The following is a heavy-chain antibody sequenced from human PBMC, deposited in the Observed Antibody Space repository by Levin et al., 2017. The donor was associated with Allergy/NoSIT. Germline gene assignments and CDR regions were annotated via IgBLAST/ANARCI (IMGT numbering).Heavy chain of an antibody. D-gene: IGHD5-12*01. Sequence: ASVKVSCKASGYTFTSYYIHWVRQAPGQGLEWMGIINPSDDSTNYAQNFQGRVTMTRDTSTSTVYMELSSLKSEDTAVYYWARSKWLVPPTYYFDYWGQGTLVTVSS. V-gene: IGHV1-46*01. CDR1: GYTFTSYY. CDR2: INPSDDST. J-gene: IGHJ4*02. CDR3: ARSKWLVPPTYYFDY.